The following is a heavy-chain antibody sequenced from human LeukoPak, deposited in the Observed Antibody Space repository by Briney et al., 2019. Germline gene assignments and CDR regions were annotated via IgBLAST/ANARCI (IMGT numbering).Heavy chain of an antibody. Sequence: GGSLRLSCAASGFTFSSYGMHWVRQAPGKGLEWVAVISYDGSNKYYADSVKGRFTISRDNSKNTLYLQMNSLRAEDTAVYSCARGADGVSSNSRGWFDPWGQGTLVTVSS. CDR3: ARGADGVSSNSRGWFDP. V-gene: IGHV3-30*03. J-gene: IGHJ5*02. D-gene: IGHD2-15*01. CDR1: GFTFSSYG. CDR2: ISYDGSNK.